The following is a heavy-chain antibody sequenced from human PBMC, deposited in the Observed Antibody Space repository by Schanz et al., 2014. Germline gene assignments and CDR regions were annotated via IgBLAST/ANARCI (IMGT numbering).Heavy chain of an antibody. J-gene: IGHJ4*02. V-gene: IGHV1-46*01. Sequence: QVQLVQSGAEVKKPGASVKVSCEISGYTVSALAMHWVRQAPGKGLEWMGIINPSGGSTSYAQKFQGRVTMTRDTSTSTVYMELSSLRSEDTAVYYCTKGRTFGRWGQGTLVTVSS. CDR1: GYTVSALA. CDR3: TKGRTFGR. CDR2: INPSGGST. D-gene: IGHD3-16*01.